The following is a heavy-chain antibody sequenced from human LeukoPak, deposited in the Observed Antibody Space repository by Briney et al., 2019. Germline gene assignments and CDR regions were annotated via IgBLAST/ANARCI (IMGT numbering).Heavy chain of an antibody. CDR1: GFTFSSYS. D-gene: IGHD4-23*01. CDR2: ISSSSSYI. V-gene: IGHV3-21*01. CDR3: ARTFGYGGNSGIPKYGMDV. Sequence: PGGSLRLSCAASGFTFSSYSMNWVRQAPGKGLEWVSSISSSSSYIYYADSVKGRFTISRDNAKNSLYLQMNSLRAEDTAVYYCARTFGYGGNSGIPKYGMDVWGQGTTVTVSS. J-gene: IGHJ6*02.